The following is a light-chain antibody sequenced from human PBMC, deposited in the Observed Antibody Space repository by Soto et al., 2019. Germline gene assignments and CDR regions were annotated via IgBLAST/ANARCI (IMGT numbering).Light chain of an antibody. V-gene: IGLV2-14*01. CDR3: TSYSSSSPVL. Sequence: ALTQPASVSGSLGQSITISCTGTSSDVGAYNYVSWYQQHPDKAPKLLIFEVTNRPSGVSGRFSGSKSGITASLSISGLQPEDEADYYCTSYSSSSPVLFGGGTKLTVL. J-gene: IGLJ2*01. CDR1: SSDVGAYNY. CDR2: EVT.